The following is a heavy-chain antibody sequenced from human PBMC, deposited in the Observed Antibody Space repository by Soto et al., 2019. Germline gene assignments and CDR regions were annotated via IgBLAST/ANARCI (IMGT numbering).Heavy chain of an antibody. V-gene: IGHV3-30-3*01. CDR1: GFTFSSYT. J-gene: IGHJ5*02. CDR3: ARAWSISVAAPGS. CDR2: ISNDGSNK. D-gene: IGHD6-19*01. Sequence: QVQLVESGGGVVQPGRSLRLSCAASGFTFSSYTMHWVRQAPGKGLEWVEGISNDGSNKDYADSVKGRFTTSRDNSKNTLHLQMNSLRAEDTAVYYCARAWSISVAAPGSWGQGTLVTVSS.